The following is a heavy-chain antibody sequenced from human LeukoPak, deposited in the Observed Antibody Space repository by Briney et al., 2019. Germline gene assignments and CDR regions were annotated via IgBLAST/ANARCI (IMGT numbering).Heavy chain of an antibody. CDR1: GYTFTGYY. Sequence: ASVKVSCTASGYTFTGYYMHWVRQAPGQGLEWMGWINPNSGGTNYAQKFQGRVTMTRDTSISTAYMELSRLRSDDTAVYYCASTLDSIYDAFDIWGQGTMVTVSS. CDR2: INPNSGGT. V-gene: IGHV1-2*02. D-gene: IGHD3-22*01. J-gene: IGHJ3*02. CDR3: ASTLDSIYDAFDI.